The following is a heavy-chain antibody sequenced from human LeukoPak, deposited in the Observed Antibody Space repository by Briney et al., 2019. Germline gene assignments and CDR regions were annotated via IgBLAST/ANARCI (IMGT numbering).Heavy chain of an antibody. Sequence: SETLSLTCTVSGGSISSSSYYWGWIRQPPGKGLEWIGSIYYSGSTYYNPSLKSRVTISVDTSKNQFSLRLSSVTAADTAVYYCARDPGAYYYYYMDVWGKGTTVTVSS. CDR3: ARDPGAYYYYYMDV. CDR2: IYYSGST. CDR1: GGSISSSSYY. V-gene: IGHV4-39*07. J-gene: IGHJ6*03.